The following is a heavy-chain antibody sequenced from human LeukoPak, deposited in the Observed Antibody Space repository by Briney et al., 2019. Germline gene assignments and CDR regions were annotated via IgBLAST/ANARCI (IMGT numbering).Heavy chain of an antibody. D-gene: IGHD3-22*01. Sequence: SETLSLTCAVYGGSFSGYYWSWIRQPPGKGLEWIGEINHSGSTNYNPSLKSRVTISVDTSKNQFSLKLSSVTAADTAVYYCASHYYDSSGYYYFLDYWGQGTPVTVSS. CDR2: INHSGST. CDR3: ASHYYDSSGYYYFLDY. J-gene: IGHJ4*02. V-gene: IGHV4-34*01. CDR1: GGSFSGYY.